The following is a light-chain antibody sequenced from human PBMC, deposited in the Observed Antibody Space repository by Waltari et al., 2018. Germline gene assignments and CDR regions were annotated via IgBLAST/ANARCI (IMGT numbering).Light chain of an antibody. CDR2: GAS. J-gene: IGKJ2*01. CDR1: QSVSTN. V-gene: IGKV3-15*01. CDR3: QQYNNWPPQAA. Sequence: TLAGRASQSVSTNLAWYQQKPGQAPRLLMYGASTRATDIPARFSGSGSGTEFTLTISSLQPEDFAIYYCQQYNNWPPQAAFGQGTKLEIK.